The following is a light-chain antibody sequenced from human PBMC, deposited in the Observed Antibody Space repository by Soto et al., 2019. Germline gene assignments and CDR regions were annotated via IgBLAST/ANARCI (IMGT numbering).Light chain of an antibody. CDR2: AAS. J-gene: IGKJ3*01. V-gene: IGKV1-27*01. CDR3: QKYDNGPFT. CDR1: QGISHY. Sequence: DIQMTQSPSSLSASVGDRVTITCRATQGISHYLAWYQQRPGGVPKLLIYAASTLHSGVSSRFSGSGSGTDFTLTISSLQPEDVGTYYCQKYDNGPFTFGPGTKVDLK.